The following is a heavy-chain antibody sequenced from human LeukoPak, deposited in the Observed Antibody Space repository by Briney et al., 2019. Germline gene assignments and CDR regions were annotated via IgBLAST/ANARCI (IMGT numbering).Heavy chain of an antibody. V-gene: IGHV3-7*01. Sequence: PGRSLRLSCAASGFTFSSYWMSWVSQAPGKGLEWVAKREQEGSEKYYVDSVKGRFTTSRDNAKNSLYLELSSLRAEDTAVYCCARDRFATRGLTLCDYWGEGTLVSVSS. CDR1: GFTFSSYW. CDR3: ARDRFATRGLTLCDY. J-gene: IGHJ4*02. D-gene: IGHD1-14*01. CDR2: REQEGSEK.